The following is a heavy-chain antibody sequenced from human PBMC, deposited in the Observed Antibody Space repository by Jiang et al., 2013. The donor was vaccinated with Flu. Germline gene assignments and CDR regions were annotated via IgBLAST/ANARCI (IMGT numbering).Heavy chain of an antibody. Sequence: RLSCAASRIHLQYLWHALGPPGSRQRGWEWVALILYDGSYKYYADSVKGRFTISRDNSKNTLYLQMSSLRAEDRAVYYCATDTQHRVLQQWGQGTLVIVTS. J-gene: IGHJ1*01. CDR2: ILYDGSYK. CDR3: ATDTQHRVLQQ. V-gene: IGHV3-30*02. CDR1: RIHLQYLW. D-gene: IGHD6-13*01.